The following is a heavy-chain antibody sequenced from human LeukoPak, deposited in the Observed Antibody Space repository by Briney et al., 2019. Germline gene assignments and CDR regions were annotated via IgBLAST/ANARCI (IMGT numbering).Heavy chain of an antibody. CDR2: ISSSSSYK. CDR3: GRAYDFSRH. J-gene: IGHJ4*02. D-gene: IGHD3-3*01. Sequence: PGGSLRLSCAASGFSFRSYSMHWVRQAPGKGLEWVSSISSSSSYKYFADSVKGRFTISRDNAKNSLYLQMNSLRAEDTALYYCGRAYDFSRHWGQGTLVTVSS. CDR1: GFSFRSYS. V-gene: IGHV3-21*01.